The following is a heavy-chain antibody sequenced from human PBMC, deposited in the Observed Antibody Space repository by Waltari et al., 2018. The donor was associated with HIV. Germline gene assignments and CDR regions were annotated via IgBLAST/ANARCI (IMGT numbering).Heavy chain of an antibody. CDR2: IYYTGRA. CDR3: ARHALRVGAAYWNFDL. V-gene: IGHV4-39*01. J-gene: IGHJ2*01. CDR1: GGSVSISSSF. D-gene: IGHD1-26*01. Sequence: QLQLQESGPGLATPSEIMSPTCTVPGGSVSISSSFWGWIRQPPGKGLEWVGRIYYTGRAYYNPSLKSRVTISVDTSKNQFSLKVTSVTAADTAVYYCARHALRVGAAYWNFDLWGRGTLVTVSS.